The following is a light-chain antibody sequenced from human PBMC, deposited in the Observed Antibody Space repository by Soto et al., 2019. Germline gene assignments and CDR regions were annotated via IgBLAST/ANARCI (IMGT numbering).Light chain of an antibody. CDR2: DTF. CDR3: QQRSNWPLT. Sequence: EIVLTQSPATLSLYPGETATLSCRASQSVSGYLAWYQQKPGQVPRLLIYDTFNRATGIPARFSGSGSGTDFTLTISSLEPEAFAVYYCQQRSNWPLTFGGGTIVEIE. J-gene: IGKJ4*01. V-gene: IGKV3-11*01. CDR1: QSVSGY.